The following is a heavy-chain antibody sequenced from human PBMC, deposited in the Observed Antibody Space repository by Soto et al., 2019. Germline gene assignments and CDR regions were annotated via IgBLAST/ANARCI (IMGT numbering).Heavy chain of an antibody. CDR2: INPSGGST. J-gene: IGHJ6*02. D-gene: IGHD2-21*01. Sequence: ASVKVSCKASGYTFTSYYMHWVRQAPGQGLEWMGIINPSGGSTSYAQKFQGRVTMTRDTSTSTVYMELSSLRSEDTAVYYCARDKFGGNWNPSAAHDHYAMALRAHGTTLPVS. CDR1: GYTFTSYY. V-gene: IGHV1-46*01. CDR3: ARDKFGGNWNPSAAHDHYAMAL.